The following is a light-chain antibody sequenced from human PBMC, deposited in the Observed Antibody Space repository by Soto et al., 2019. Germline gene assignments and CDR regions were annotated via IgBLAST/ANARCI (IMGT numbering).Light chain of an antibody. CDR2: GAS. J-gene: IGKJ4*01. CDR1: RSITASY. Sequence: EIVLTQSPGPLSLSPGERASPSCGATRSITASYLAWYQQIPGQAPRLLIYGASVRATGIADRFSGSGSGTDFTLTISRLEPEDFAVYFCQQYGSSPVTFGGGTKVEIK. V-gene: IGKV3-20*01. CDR3: QQYGSSPVT.